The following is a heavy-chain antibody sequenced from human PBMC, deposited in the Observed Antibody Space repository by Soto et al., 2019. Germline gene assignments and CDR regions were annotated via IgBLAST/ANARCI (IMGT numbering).Heavy chain of an antibody. V-gene: IGHV3-30*18. J-gene: IGHJ6*02. CDR1: GFTFSSYG. CDR3: AKEDYSKYEHYYYGMDV. D-gene: IGHD4-4*01. Sequence: PGGSLRLSCAASGFTFSSYGMHWVRQAPGKGLEWVAVISYDGSNKYYADSVKGRFTISRDNSKNTLYLQMNSLRAEDTAVYYCAKEDYSKYEHYYYGMDVWGQGTTVTVSS. CDR2: ISYDGSNK.